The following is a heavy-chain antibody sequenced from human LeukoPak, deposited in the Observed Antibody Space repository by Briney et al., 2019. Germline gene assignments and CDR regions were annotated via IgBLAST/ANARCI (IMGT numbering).Heavy chain of an antibody. J-gene: IGHJ3*02. CDR2: ISYDGSNK. D-gene: IGHD3-10*01. V-gene: IGHV3-30-3*01. Sequence: PGRSLRLSCAASGFTFSSYAMHWVRQAPGKGLEWVAVISYDGSNKYYADSVKGRFTISRDNSKNTLYLQMNSLRAEDTAVYYCAKDLRAMVRGVIITRLDAFDIWGQGTMVTVSS. CDR1: GFTFSSYA. CDR3: AKDLRAMVRGVIITRLDAFDI.